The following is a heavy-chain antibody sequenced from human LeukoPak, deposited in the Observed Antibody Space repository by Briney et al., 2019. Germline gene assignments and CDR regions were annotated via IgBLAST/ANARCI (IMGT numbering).Heavy chain of an antibody. CDR1: GFTFSNAW. D-gene: IGHD3-9*01. J-gene: IGHJ4*02. V-gene: IGHV3-15*01. CDR2: IKSKTDGGTT. CDR3: TTGGVLRYFDPTYYFDY. Sequence: GGSLRLSCAASGFTFSNAWVSWVRQAPGKGLEWVGRIKSKTDGGTTDYAAPVKGRFTISRDDSKNTLYLQMNSLKTEDTAVYYCTTGGVLRYFDPTYYFDYWGQGTLVTVSS.